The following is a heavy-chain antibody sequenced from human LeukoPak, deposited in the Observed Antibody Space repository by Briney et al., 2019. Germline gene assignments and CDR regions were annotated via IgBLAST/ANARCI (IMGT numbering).Heavy chain of an antibody. D-gene: IGHD1-1*01. Sequence: GGFLRLSCAASGFTFSSYGMHWVRQAPGKGLEWVAVIWYDGSNKYYADSVKGRFTISRDNSQNTLYLQMNSLRAEDTAVYYCAREWKAGNYYYYGMDVWGQGTTVTVSS. CDR3: AREWKAGNYYYYGMDV. CDR1: GFTFSSYG. V-gene: IGHV3-33*01. J-gene: IGHJ6*02. CDR2: IWYDGSNK.